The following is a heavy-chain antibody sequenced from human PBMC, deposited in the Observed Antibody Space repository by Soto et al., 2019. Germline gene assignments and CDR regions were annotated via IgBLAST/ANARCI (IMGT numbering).Heavy chain of an antibody. V-gene: IGHV4-31*03. CDR2: IYYSGST. D-gene: IGHD3-22*01. J-gene: IGHJ5*02. CDR1: GGSIGSGGYY. CDR3: ARARREYYYDSSGYSTFDP. Sequence: SETLSLTCTVSGGSIGSGGYYWSWIRQHPGKGLEWIGYIYYSGSTYYNPSLKSRVTISVDTSKNQFSLKLSSVTAADTAVYYCARARREYYYDSSGYSTFDPWGQGTLVTVSS.